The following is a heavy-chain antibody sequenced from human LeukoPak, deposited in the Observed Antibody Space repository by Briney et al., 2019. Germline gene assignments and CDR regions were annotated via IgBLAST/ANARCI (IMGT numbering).Heavy chain of an antibody. CDR3: ARDGSSSFNYYYYYMDV. CDR1: GFTFSDSY. CDR2: INWNGGST. Sequence: GGSLRLSCAASGFTFSDSYMSWVRQAPGKGLEWVSGINWNGGSTGYADSVKGRFTISRDNAKNSLYLQMNSLRAEDTAVYYCARDGSSSFNYYYYYMDVWGKGTTVTVSS. V-gene: IGHV3-20*04. D-gene: IGHD6-13*01. J-gene: IGHJ6*03.